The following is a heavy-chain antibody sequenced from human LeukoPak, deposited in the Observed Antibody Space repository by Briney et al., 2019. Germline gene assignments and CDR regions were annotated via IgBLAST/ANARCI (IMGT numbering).Heavy chain of an antibody. CDR2: IVPILGIA. CDR1: GYRFTTPG. D-gene: IGHD3-16*01. J-gene: IGHJ4*02. V-gene: IGHV1-69*04. Sequence: SVKVSCKASGYRFTTPGISWVRQAPGQGLEWMGRIVPILGIANYAQKFQGRVTITADKSTSTAYMELSSLRSEDTAVYYCAGGRDYGDFWGQGTLVTVSS. CDR3: AGGRDYGDF.